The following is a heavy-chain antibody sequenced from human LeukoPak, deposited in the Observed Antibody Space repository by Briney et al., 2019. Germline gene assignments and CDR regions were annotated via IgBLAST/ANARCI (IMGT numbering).Heavy chain of an antibody. Sequence: ASETLSLTCTVSGYSISSGYYWGWIRQPPGKGLEWIGSIYHSGSTYYNPSLKSRVTISVDTSKNQFSLKLSSVTAADTAVYYCAREQHSQLYYYYYYMDVWGKGTTVTVSS. CDR3: AREQHSQLYYYYYYMDV. CDR2: IYHSGST. V-gene: IGHV4-38-2*02. CDR1: GYSISSGYY. D-gene: IGHD1-1*01. J-gene: IGHJ6*03.